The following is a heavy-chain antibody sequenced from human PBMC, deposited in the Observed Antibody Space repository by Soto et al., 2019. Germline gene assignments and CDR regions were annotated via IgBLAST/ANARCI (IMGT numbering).Heavy chain of an antibody. CDR2: IYHSGST. Sequence: SETLSLTCAVSGGSISSGGYSWSWIRQPPGKGLEWIGYIYHSGSTYYNPSLKSRVTISVDTSKNQFSLKLTSVTAADTAVYYCARDKITGHFDYWGQGTLVTVSS. V-gene: IGHV4-30-2*01. CDR3: ARDKITGHFDY. CDR1: GGSISSGGYS. D-gene: IGHD2-8*02. J-gene: IGHJ4*02.